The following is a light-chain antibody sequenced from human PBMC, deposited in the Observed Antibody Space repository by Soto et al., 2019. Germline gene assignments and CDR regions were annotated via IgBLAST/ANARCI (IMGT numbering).Light chain of an antibody. CDR1: QSVSSSY. Sequence: ETLMTQSTSTLSLSPGERATLSCRASQSVSSSYLAWYQQKPGQAPRLLIYGASTRATGIPARFSGSGSGTEFTLTISSLAPEDFAVYYCQQRSKRPRTFGQGTKLDNK. CDR3: QQRSKRPRT. CDR2: GAS. J-gene: IGKJ1*01. V-gene: IGKV3D-20*02.